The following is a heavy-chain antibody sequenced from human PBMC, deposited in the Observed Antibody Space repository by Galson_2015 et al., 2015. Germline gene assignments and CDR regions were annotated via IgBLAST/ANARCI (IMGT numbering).Heavy chain of an antibody. D-gene: IGHD6-13*01. V-gene: IGHV3-30*18. Sequence: LRLSCATSGFTFSKYCMHWVRQAPGKGLEWVAGISYDGSNKYYRDSVEGRFTISRDNSENTLYLQMNSLGTDDTAVYNCAKSSNQYYYYMDVWGKGTTVTVS. CDR1: GFTFSKYC. CDR3: AKSSNQYYYYMDV. CDR2: ISYDGSNK. J-gene: IGHJ6*03.